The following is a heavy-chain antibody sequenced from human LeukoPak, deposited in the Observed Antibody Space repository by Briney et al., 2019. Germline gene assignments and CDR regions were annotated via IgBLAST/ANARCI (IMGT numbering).Heavy chain of an antibody. CDR1: GGTFNSYA. D-gene: IGHD3-16*01. J-gene: IGHJ4*02. CDR2: IIPIFGTA. CDR3: ARGTNDYVRFDY. Sequence: SVKVSCKASGGTFNSYAISWVRQAPGQGLEWMGGIIPIFGTANYAQKFQGRVTITADESTSTAYMELSSLRSEDTAVYYCARGTNDYVRFDYWGEGPLVSVPS. V-gene: IGHV1-69*01.